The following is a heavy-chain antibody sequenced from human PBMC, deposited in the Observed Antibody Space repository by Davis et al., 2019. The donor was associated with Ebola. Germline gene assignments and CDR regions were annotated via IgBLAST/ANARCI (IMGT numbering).Heavy chain of an antibody. D-gene: IGHD3-22*01. V-gene: IGHV3-53*04. CDR3: ARDVFDTSGYIPFHY. Sequence: GESLKISCAASGFIFSSYVMSWVRQAPGKGLEWVSSIYSGGNTFYADSVKGRFTISRHSSNNTLYLQMNSLRPDDTAVYFCARDVFDTSGYIPFHYWGQGTLVTVSS. J-gene: IGHJ4*02. CDR1: GFIFSSYV. CDR2: IYSGGNT.